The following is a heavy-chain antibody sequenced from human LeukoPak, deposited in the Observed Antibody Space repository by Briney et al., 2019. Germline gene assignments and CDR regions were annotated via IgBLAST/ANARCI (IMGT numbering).Heavy chain of an antibody. CDR3: TRDREYRSNVPNAFDI. D-gene: IGHD6-6*01. CDR1: GFTFSGYW. J-gene: IGHJ3*02. Sequence: GGSLRLSCAASGFTFSGYWMSWVRQAPGKGLEWVANIKQDESDKYYVDSVKGRFTISRDNAKNSLYLQMNSLRAEDTAVYYCTRDREYRSNVPNAFDIWGQGTMVTVSS. CDR2: IKQDESDK. V-gene: IGHV3-7*01.